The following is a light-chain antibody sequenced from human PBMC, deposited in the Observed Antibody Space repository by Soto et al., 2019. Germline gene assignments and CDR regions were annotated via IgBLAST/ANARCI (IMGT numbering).Light chain of an antibody. V-gene: IGKV3-20*01. CDR3: QHYGDSPRT. CDR1: QSVASRA. J-gene: IGKJ1*01. CDR2: GAS. Sequence: EIVLTQSPGTLSLSPRERATLSCRASQSVASRALAWYQQKPGQAPRLLIYGASSRATGIPDRFSGSGSGTDFTLTISGLEPEDFAVYYCQHYGDSPRTFGQGTKVDIK.